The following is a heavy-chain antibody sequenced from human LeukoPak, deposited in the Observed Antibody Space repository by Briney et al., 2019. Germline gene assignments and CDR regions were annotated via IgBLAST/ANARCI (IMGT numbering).Heavy chain of an antibody. D-gene: IGHD3-10*01. J-gene: IGHJ5*02. CDR3: ARDPEGSGENWFDP. V-gene: IGHV4-4*07. CDR2: IYTSGST. CDR1: GGSISSYY. Sequence: SETLSLTCTVSGGSISSYYWSWIRQPAGKGLEWIGRIYTSGSTNYNPSLKSRVTMSVGTSKNQFSLKLSSVTAADTAVYYCARDPEGSGENWFDPWGQGTLVTVSS.